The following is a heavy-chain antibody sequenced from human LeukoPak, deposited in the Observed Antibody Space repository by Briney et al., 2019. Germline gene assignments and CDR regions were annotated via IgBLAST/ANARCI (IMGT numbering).Heavy chain of an antibody. D-gene: IGHD1-26*01. CDR1: GYTFSGYY. J-gene: IGHJ4*02. Sequence: ASVKVSCKTFGYTFSGYYIHWVRQATGQGLEWMGWMNPNSGNTGYAQKFQGRVTMTRNTSISTAYMELSSLRSEDTAVYYCARGPLIVGATSDDYWGQGTLVTVSS. CDR2: MNPNSGNT. CDR3: ARGPLIVGATSDDY. V-gene: IGHV1-8*02.